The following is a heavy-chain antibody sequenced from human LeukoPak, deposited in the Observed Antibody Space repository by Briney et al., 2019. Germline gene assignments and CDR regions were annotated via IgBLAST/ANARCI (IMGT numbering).Heavy chain of an antibody. Sequence: GGSLRLACAASGFTFSSYVTSWVGQAPGKGLEWVSAISGSGGRTYYADSVKGRFAISRDNSKNTLFLQMNSLRAEDTAIYYCAQRSRELLTWGQGTLVTVSS. D-gene: IGHD1-26*01. V-gene: IGHV3-23*01. CDR3: AQRSRELLT. CDR2: ISGSGGRT. J-gene: IGHJ5*02. CDR1: GFTFSSYV.